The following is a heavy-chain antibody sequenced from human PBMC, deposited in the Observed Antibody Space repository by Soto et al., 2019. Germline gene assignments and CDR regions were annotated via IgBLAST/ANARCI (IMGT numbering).Heavy chain of an antibody. V-gene: IGHV4-31*03. D-gene: IGHD3-3*01. CDR3: ASTFGATPRFDP. Sequence: PSETLSLTCTVSGGSISSGGYYWSWIRQHPGKGLEWIGYIYYSGSTYYNPSLKSRVTISVDTSKNQFSLKLSSVTAADTAVYYCASTFGATPRFDPWGQGTLVTVSS. CDR1: GGSISSGGYY. CDR2: IYYSGST. J-gene: IGHJ5*02.